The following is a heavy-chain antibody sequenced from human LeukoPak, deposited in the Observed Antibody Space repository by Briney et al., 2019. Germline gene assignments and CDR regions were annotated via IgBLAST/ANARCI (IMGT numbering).Heavy chain of an antibody. CDR2: IYYSGSS. Sequence: SETLSLTCTVSGGSIGRGDYYWSWIRQPPGKGLEWIGYIYYSGSSYYNPSLRSRVTISVDTSKNHFSLKLSSVTAADTAVYYCARNRDGYNSFDYWGQGTLVTVSS. CDR1: GGSIGRGDYY. D-gene: IGHD5-24*01. CDR3: ARNRDGYNSFDY. V-gene: IGHV4-30-4*01. J-gene: IGHJ4*02.